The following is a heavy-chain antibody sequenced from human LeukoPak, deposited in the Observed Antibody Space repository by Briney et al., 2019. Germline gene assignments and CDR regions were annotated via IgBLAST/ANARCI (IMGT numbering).Heavy chain of an antibody. CDR1: GYTFTDYY. V-gene: IGHV1-2*02. CDR2: INPNTGGT. J-gene: IGHJ4*02. Sequence: ASVKVSCKASGYTFTDYYLHWVRQAPGQGLEWMGWINPNTGGTSYAHKSQGRVTMTRDTSIRTAYMELSSLSSDDTAVYYCARDRFLEWLFDYWGQGTLVTVSS. CDR3: ARDRFLEWLFDY. D-gene: IGHD3-3*01.